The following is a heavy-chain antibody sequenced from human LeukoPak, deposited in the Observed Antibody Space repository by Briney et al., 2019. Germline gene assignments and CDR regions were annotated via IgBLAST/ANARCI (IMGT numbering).Heavy chain of an antibody. V-gene: IGHV1-2*04. J-gene: IGHJ4*02. CDR2: IHPKNGDT. CDR1: GYIFTDYY. CDR3: ARVGYCSGDRCYLHFDY. Sequence: ASVKVSCKASGYIFTDYYIHWMPQAPGQELEWMGWIHPKNGDTHYAQKFQGWVTMTRDTSITTVYMELNKLTSDDTALYYCARVGYCSGDRCYLHFDYWGQGTLVTVSS. D-gene: IGHD2-15*01.